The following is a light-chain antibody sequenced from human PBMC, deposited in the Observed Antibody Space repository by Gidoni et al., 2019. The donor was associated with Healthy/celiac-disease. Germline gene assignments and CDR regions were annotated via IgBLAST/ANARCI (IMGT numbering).Light chain of an antibody. CDR3: SSYTNRSPLV. V-gene: IGLV2-14*01. CDR1: SSDVGGYTY. Sequence: QSALTQPASVSGSPGPSITISCTGTSSDVGGYTYVSWYQQHPGKAPKLMIYDVSYRPSGVSNRFSGSKSGHTASLTISGLQAEDEADYYCSSYTNRSPLVFGGGTKLTVL. J-gene: IGLJ2*01. CDR2: DVS.